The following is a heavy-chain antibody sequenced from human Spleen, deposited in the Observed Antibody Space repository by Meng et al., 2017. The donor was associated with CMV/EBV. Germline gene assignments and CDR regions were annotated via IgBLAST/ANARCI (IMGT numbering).Heavy chain of an antibody. CDR3: TRNPSHTGWFDP. D-gene: IGHD2-8*02. CDR2: MHPSSGDT. Sequence: ASVKVSCKASGYTLTGYYMHWVRQATGQGLEWMGWMHPSSGDTGYAHKFQGRVTMTRDTSINTAYMELYSLRSDDTAVYYCTRNPSHTGWFDPWGQGTLVTVSS. J-gene: IGHJ5*02. V-gene: IGHV1-8*02. CDR1: GYTLTGYY.